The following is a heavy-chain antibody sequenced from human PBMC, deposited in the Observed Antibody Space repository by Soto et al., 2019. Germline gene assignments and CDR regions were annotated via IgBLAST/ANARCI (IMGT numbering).Heavy chain of an antibody. CDR1: GFTFSSYW. CDR3: ARDQPGYSYGYGLGY. Sequence: GGSLRLSCAASGFTFSSYWMSWVRQAPGKGLEWVANIKQDGSENYYVDSVKGRFTISRDNAKNPLYLQMNSLRAEDTFVYYCARDQPGYSYGYGLGYWGQGTLVTVSS. J-gene: IGHJ4*02. CDR2: IKQDGSEN. V-gene: IGHV3-7*01. D-gene: IGHD5-18*01.